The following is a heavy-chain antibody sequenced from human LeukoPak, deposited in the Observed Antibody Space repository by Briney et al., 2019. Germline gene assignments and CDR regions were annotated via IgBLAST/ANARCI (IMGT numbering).Heavy chain of an antibody. CDR1: GYTLIRYY. CDR3: ARGDSSGYYYSFDS. D-gene: IGHD3-22*01. CDR2: ITPNSGGT. Sequence: ASVKVSCKASGYTLIRYYMHWVRQPPGQGLEWMGWITPNSGGTNYAQNFQGRVTMTRDTSISTAYMKLSRLRSDDAAVYYWARGDSSGYYYSFDSCGEGTMVTVSS. J-gene: IGHJ3*02. V-gene: IGHV1-2*02.